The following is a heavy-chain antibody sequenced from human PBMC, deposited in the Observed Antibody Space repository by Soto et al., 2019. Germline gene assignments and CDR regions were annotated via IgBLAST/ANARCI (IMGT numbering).Heavy chain of an antibody. J-gene: IGHJ3*02. CDR1: GFTFTSSA. D-gene: IGHD2-2*01. CDR2: IVVGSGNT. CDR3: AAMSRSVFGAFDI. Sequence: SVKVSCKASGFTFTSSAVQWVRQARGQRLEWIGWIVVGSGNTNYAQKFQERVTITRDMSTSTAYMELSSLRSEDTAVYYYAAMSRSVFGAFDIWGQGTMVPVS. V-gene: IGHV1-58*01.